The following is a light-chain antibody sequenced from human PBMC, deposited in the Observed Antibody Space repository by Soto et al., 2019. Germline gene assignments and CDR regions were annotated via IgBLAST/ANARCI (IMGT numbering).Light chain of an antibody. CDR2: GVT. J-gene: IGLJ1*01. CDR3: CSYACSHPPV. V-gene: IGLV2-11*01. CDR1: SSVVGGYNY. Sequence: ALTQPRSVSGSPGQSVTISCTGTSSVVGGYNYVSWYQQHPGKVPRLVIYGVTQRPSGVPDRFSASRSGNTASLTISGLQAEDEADYYCCSYACSHPPVFGPGTKL.